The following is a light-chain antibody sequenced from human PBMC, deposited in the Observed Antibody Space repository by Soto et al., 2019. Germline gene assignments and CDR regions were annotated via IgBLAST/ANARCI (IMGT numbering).Light chain of an antibody. CDR3: HQYGSSPPYT. CDR1: QSVTNNY. CDR2: GSS. J-gene: IGKJ2*01. V-gene: IGKV3-20*01. Sequence: EVVLTQSPGTPSLSPGERATLSCRASQSVTNNYLAWYQQGPGQAPRLLIFGSSDRATGIPDRFSGSGSGTDFTLTISRLEPEDFAVYYCHQYGSSPPYTFGQGTKLEIK.